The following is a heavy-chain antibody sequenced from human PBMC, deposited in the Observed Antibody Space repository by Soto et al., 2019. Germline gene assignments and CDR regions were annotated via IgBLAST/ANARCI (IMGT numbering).Heavy chain of an antibody. Sequence: QVQLVQSGAEVKKPGSSVKVSCKASGGTFSSYTISWVRQAPGQGLEWMGRIIPILGIANYAQKFQGRVTITADKSTSTAYMELSSLRSEDTAVYYCARDVGYCSSTSCSYYYYYGMDVWGQGTTVTVSS. CDR1: GGTFSSYT. CDR3: ARDVGYCSSTSCSYYYYYGMDV. CDR2: IIPILGIA. V-gene: IGHV1-69*08. J-gene: IGHJ6*02. D-gene: IGHD2-2*01.